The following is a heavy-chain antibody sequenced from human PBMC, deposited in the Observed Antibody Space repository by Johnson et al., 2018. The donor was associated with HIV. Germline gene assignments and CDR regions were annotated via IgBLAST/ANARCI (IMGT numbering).Heavy chain of an antibody. V-gene: IGHV3-23*04. CDR1: KFTFSNCA. CDR2: ISGSGGST. Sequence: VQLVESGGDLVQPGGSLRLSCEASKFTFSNCAMSWVRQAPGKGLEWVSAISGSGGSTYYADSVQGRFTIPRDNSKNTLYLQMNSLRAEDTAVYYCAAPRWLRSSSKTSEGEGGAFDIWGQGTMVTVSS. D-gene: IGHD6-6*01. J-gene: IGHJ3*02. CDR3: AAPRWLRSSSKTSEGEGGAFDI.